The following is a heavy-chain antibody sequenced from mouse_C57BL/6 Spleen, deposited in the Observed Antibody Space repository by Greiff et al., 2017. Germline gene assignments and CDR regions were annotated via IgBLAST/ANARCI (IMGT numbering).Heavy chain of an antibody. J-gene: IGHJ1*03. CDR1: GYTFTSYW. CDR3: ARANYYGSSYWYFDV. D-gene: IGHD1-1*01. V-gene: IGHV1-52*01. Sequence: QVQLQQPGAELVRPGSSVKLSCKASGYTFTSYWMHWVQQRPIQGLEWIGNIDPSDSETHYNQKFKDKATLTVDKSSSTSYMQLSSLTSADSAVYYCARANYYGSSYWYFDVWGTGTTVTVSS. CDR2: IDPSDSET.